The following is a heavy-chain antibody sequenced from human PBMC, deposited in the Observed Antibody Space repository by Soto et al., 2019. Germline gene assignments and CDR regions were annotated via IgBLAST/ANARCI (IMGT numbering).Heavy chain of an antibody. CDR2: IYASGPT. Sequence: QVRLQESGPGLVKPSETLSLTCTVSGASISNYYWSWIRQPAGKGLECLGRIYASGPTTYNPTLGRRVNMSVDTSKNPFSLNRNSVTAADTAVYYCARASRSELGTVEYWGQGALVTVSS. D-gene: IGHD1-1*01. CDR3: ARASRSELGTVEY. V-gene: IGHV4-4*07. J-gene: IGHJ4*02. CDR1: GASISNYY.